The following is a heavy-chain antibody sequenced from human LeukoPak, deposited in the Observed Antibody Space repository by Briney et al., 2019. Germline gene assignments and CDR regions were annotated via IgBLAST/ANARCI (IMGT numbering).Heavy chain of an antibody. CDR1: GGSISSSSYY. V-gene: IGHV4-39*07. D-gene: IGHD3-3*01. CDR3: ARLKRGIFGVVIGPFDP. J-gene: IGHJ5*02. Sequence: SETLSLTCTVSGGSISSSSYYWGWIRQPPGKGLEWIRSIYYSGSTYYNPSLKSRVTISVDTSKNQFSLKLSSVTAADTAVYYCARLKRGIFGVVIGPFDPWGQGTLVTVSS. CDR2: IYYSGST.